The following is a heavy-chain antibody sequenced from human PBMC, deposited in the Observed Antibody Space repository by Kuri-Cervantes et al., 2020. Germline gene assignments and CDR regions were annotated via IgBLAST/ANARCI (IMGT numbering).Heavy chain of an antibody. V-gene: IGHV1-69*13. CDR3: ARGDYYGSGSYTVGY. J-gene: IGHJ4*02. Sequence: SVKVSCKASGGTSSSYAISWVRQAPGQGLEWMGGIIPIFGTANYAQKFQGRVTITADESTSTAYMELSSLRSEDTAVYYCARGDYYGSGSYTVGYWGQGTLVTVSS. CDR2: IIPIFGTA. D-gene: IGHD3-10*01. CDR1: GGTSSSYA.